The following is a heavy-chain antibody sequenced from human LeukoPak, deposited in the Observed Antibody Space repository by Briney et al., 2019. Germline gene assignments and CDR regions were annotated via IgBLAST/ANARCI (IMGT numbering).Heavy chain of an antibody. J-gene: IGHJ4*02. Sequence: ASVKVSCKASGYTFTSYGISWVRQAPGQGLEWMGWISAYNGNTNYAQKLQGRVTMTTDTSTSTAYMELRSLRSDDTAVYYCARSEDIVVVSAANGLYYFDYWGQGTLVTVSS. D-gene: IGHD2-2*01. CDR1: GYTFTSYG. CDR3: ARSEDIVVVSAANGLYYFDY. CDR2: ISAYNGNT. V-gene: IGHV1-18*01.